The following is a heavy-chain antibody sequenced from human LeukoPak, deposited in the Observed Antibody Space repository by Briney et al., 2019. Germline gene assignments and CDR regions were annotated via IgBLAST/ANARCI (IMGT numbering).Heavy chain of an antibody. Sequence: ASVKVSCKASGYTFTGYYVHWVRQAPGQGLEWMGWINPNSGGTNYAQKFQGRVTMTRDTSISTAYMELSRLRSDDTAVYYCARVGIVVAPPDXXGQGTLVTVSS. CDR3: ARVGIVVAPPDX. CDR1: GYTFTGYY. V-gene: IGHV1-2*02. D-gene: IGHD2-2*01. CDR2: INPNSGGT. J-gene: IGHJ4*02.